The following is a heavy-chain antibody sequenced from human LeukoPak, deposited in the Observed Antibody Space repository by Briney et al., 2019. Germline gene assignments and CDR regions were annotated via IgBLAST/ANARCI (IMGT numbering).Heavy chain of an antibody. CDR1: GGSISSSSYY. CDR3: ARYMTNAFDI. CDR2: IYYSGST. Sequence: SETLSLTCTVSGGSISSSSYYWGWIRQPPGKGLEWIGSIYYSGSTYYNPSLKSRVTISVDTSKNQFSLELSSVTAADTAVYYCARYMTNAFDIWGQGTMVTVSS. V-gene: IGHV4-39*01. J-gene: IGHJ3*02. D-gene: IGHD4-17*01.